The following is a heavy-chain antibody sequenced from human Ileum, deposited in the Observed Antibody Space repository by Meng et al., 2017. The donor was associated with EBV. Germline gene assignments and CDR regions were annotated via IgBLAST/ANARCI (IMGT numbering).Heavy chain of an antibody. D-gene: IGHD2-8*02. CDR1: GGSLRGAY. J-gene: IGHJ4*02. CDR2: IIHGGSP. CDR3: ARRPTGIDY. V-gene: IGHV4-34*12. Sequence: QVQRQAWDETLFRPSDTVSLTSAGHGGSLRGAYWNWIRQPPGKGLEWIGEIIHGGSPSYNPSLKSRVTISIDTSKNQLSLTLSSVTAADTAVYYCARRPTGIDYWGQGTLVTVSS.